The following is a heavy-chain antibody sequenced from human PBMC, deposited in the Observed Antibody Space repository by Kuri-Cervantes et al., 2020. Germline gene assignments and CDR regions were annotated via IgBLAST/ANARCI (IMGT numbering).Heavy chain of an antibody. Sequence: ASVKVSCKASGYTFTSYGISWVRQAPGQGLEWMGWISAYNGNTNYAQKLQGRVTMTRDTSISTAYMELSRLRSDDTAVYYCASLSGDYVFDYWGQGTLVTVSS. D-gene: IGHD4-17*01. CDR1: GYTFTSYG. J-gene: IGHJ4*02. V-gene: IGHV1-18*01. CDR3: ASLSGDYVFDY. CDR2: ISAYNGNT.